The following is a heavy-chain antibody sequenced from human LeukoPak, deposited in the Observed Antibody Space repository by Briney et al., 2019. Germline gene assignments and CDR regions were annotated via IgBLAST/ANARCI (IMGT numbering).Heavy chain of an antibody. D-gene: IGHD3-22*01. Sequence: PSETLSLTCAVSGYSISSGYYWGWIRQPPGKGLEWIGTIYHRGSTYYNPSLKSRVTISIDTSKNQFSLKLSSGTAADTAVYYCARLIYSSGYYLDFWGQGTLVTVSS. V-gene: IGHV4-38-2*01. CDR1: GYSISSGYY. J-gene: IGHJ4*02. CDR3: ARLIYSSGYYLDF. CDR2: IYHRGST.